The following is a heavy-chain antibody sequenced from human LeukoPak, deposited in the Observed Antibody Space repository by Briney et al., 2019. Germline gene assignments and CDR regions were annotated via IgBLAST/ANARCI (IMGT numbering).Heavy chain of an antibody. V-gene: IGHV3-21*01. CDR1: GFAFSTYS. CDR3: ARDFGGTLKTALDY. CDR2: IANSVIHI. D-gene: IGHD2-15*01. Sequence: GGSLRLSCAASGFAFSTYSMTWVRQAPGKGLEWVSSIANSVIHIYYADSVKGRFTVSRDNAKNSLFLQMDGLRAEDTAIYYCARDFGGTLKTALDYWGQGTLDTVSS. J-gene: IGHJ4*02.